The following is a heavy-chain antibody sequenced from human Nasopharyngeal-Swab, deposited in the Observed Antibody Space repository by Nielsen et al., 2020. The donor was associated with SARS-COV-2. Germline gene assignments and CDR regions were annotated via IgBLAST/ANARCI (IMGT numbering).Heavy chain of an antibody. CDR3: ARETHGSGSYVNFDY. CDR2: ISSNGGST. Sequence: GESLKISCAASGFTFSSYAMHWVRQAPGKGLEYVSAISSNGGSTYYANSVKGRFTISRDNSKNTLYLQMGRLRGEDTAVYYCARETHGSGSYVNFDYWGQGTLVAVSS. J-gene: IGHJ4*02. D-gene: IGHD3-10*01. V-gene: IGHV3-64*01. CDR1: GFTFSSYA.